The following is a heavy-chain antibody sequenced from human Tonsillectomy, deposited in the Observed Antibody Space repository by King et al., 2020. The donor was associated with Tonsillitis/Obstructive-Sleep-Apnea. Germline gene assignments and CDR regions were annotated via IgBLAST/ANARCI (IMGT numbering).Heavy chain of an antibody. CDR1: GFTFSSYW. CDR2: IKEDGSLK. CDR3: ARDKKVNFGDGWYDAFDI. J-gene: IGHJ3*02. Sequence: VQLVESGGGLVQPGGSLRLSCAASGFTFSSYWMTWVRQAPGKGLEWVANIKEDGSLKYYVDSVKGRFTISRDNAKNSLYLQMNSLRAEDTAVFYCARDKKVNFGDGWYDAFDIWGQGKKVNGSS. D-gene: IGHD6-19*01. V-gene: IGHV3-7*01.